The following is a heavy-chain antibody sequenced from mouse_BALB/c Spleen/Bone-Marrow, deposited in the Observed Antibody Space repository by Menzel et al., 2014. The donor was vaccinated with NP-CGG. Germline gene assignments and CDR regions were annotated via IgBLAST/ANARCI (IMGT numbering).Heavy chain of an antibody. CDR3: AREGSSRAY. CDR1: GYSITSGYY. Sequence: EVQLQESGPGLVKPSQSLSLTCSVTGYSITSGYYWNWIRQFPGNKLEWMGYISYDGSNNYNPSLKNRISITRDTSKNQFFLKLNSVTTEDTATYYCAREGSSRAYWGQGTLVTVSA. CDR2: ISYDGSN. D-gene: IGHD6-1*01. J-gene: IGHJ3*01. V-gene: IGHV3-6*02.